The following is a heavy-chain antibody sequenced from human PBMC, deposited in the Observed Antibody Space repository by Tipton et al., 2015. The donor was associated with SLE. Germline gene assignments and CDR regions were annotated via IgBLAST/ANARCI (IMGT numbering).Heavy chain of an antibody. Sequence: TLSLTCTVSGGSISSGSYYWSWIRQPAGKGLEWIGRIYTSGSTNYNPPLKSRVTISVDTSKNQFSLKLSSVTAADTAVYYCARVGGGYSYGPFDYWGQGTPVTVSS. J-gene: IGHJ4*02. D-gene: IGHD5-18*01. CDR3: ARVGGGYSYGPFDY. V-gene: IGHV4-61*02. CDR2: IYTSGST. CDR1: GGSISSGSYY.